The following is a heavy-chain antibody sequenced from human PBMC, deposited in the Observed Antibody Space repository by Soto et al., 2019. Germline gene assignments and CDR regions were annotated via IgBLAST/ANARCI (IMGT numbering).Heavy chain of an antibody. CDR1: GYTFTSYG. D-gene: IGHD6-19*01. CDR2: ISAHNGNT. Sequence: ASVKVSCKASGYTFTSYGISWVRQAPGQGLEWMGWISAHNGNTNYAQKLQGRVTMTTDTSTSTAYMELRSLRSDDTAVYYCARDRGIAVAGDYDYWGQGTLVTVSS. CDR3: ARDRGIAVAGDYDY. V-gene: IGHV1-18*04. J-gene: IGHJ4*02.